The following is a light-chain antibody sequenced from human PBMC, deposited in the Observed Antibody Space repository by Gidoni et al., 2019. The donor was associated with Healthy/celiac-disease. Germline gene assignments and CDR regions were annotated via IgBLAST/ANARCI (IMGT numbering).Light chain of an antibody. CDR3: AAWDDSLSGVV. V-gene: IGLV1-47*01. J-gene: IGLJ2*01. CDR2: RNN. CDR1: SSNIGSNY. Sequence: QSVLTQPPSASGTPRQRVTISCSGSSSNIGSNYVYWYQQLPGTAPKLLIYRNNQRPSWVPDRFSGSKSGTSASRAISGLRSYDEADYYCAAWDDSLSGVVFGGGTKLTVL.